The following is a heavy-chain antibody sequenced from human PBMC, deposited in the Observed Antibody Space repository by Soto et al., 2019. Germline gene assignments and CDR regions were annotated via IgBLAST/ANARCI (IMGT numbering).Heavy chain of an antibody. CDR3: ARTTGGSFDI. CDR2: MNPNSGNT. D-gene: IGHD4-17*01. Sequence: SSVKVSCKASGYTFTENDINWVRQATGQGLEWMGWMNPNSGNTGYAQKFQGRVTMTRDNSITTAYMEMSSLRSEDTAVYYCARTTGGSFDIWGQGTMVTVSS. J-gene: IGHJ3*02. CDR1: GYTFTEND. V-gene: IGHV1-8*01.